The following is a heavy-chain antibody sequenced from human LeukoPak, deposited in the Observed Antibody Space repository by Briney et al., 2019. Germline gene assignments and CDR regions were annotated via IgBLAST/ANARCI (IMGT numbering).Heavy chain of an antibody. CDR3: ARQSAAIDAFDI. Sequence: KPSETLSLTCTVSGGSISSYYWSWIRQPPGKGLEWVGSIYYSGSTYYNPSLKSRVTISVDTSKNQFSLKLSSVTAADTAVYYCARQSAAIDAFDIWGQGTMVTVSS. CDR2: IYYSGST. CDR1: GGSISSYY. V-gene: IGHV4-39*01. J-gene: IGHJ3*02. D-gene: IGHD6-13*01.